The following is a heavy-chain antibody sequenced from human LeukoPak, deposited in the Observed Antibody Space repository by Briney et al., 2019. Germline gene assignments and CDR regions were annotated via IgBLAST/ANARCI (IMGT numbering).Heavy chain of an antibody. D-gene: IGHD3-22*01. J-gene: IGHJ4*02. CDR2: ILPGGKES. Sequence: GGSLRLSCVVSGYSFSTNMMTWVRQAPGKGLEWVATILPGGKESYRVDSVKGRFIISRDNAKNLLFLQMNSLRAEDTAVYYCAREEDYDGSGSYGPFDYWGQGTLVTVSS. CDR3: AREEDYDGSGSYGPFDY. CDR1: GYSFSTNM. V-gene: IGHV3-7*01.